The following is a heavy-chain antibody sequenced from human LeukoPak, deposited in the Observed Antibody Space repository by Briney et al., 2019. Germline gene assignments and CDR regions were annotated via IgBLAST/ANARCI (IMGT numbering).Heavy chain of an antibody. J-gene: IGHJ2*01. Sequence: PGGSLRLSCTASGFTFSGYSINWVRQAPGKGLEWVSYITGSSSTIYYADFVKGRFTISRDNAKNSLFLQMNSLRAEDTAVYYCARGYDFWSGFSPHNIWYFDLWGRGTLVTVSS. V-gene: IGHV3-48*04. CDR3: ARGYDFWSGFSPHNIWYFDL. CDR1: GFTFSGYS. CDR2: ITGSSSTI. D-gene: IGHD3-3*01.